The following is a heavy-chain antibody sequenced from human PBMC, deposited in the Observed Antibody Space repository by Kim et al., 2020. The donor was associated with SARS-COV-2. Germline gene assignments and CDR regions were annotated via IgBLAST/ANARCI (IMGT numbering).Heavy chain of an antibody. CDR3: ASSSPYYGSGSYSFDY. D-gene: IGHD3-10*01. V-gene: IGHV3-23*01. Sequence: GGSLRLSCAASGFTFSSYAMSWVRQAPGKGLECVSAISTSGGSTYYTDSVKGRFTISRDNSKNTLYLQMNSLRAEDTAVYYCASSSPYYGSGSYSFDYWGQGTLVTVSS. CDR1: GFTFSSYA. CDR2: ISTSGGST. J-gene: IGHJ4*02.